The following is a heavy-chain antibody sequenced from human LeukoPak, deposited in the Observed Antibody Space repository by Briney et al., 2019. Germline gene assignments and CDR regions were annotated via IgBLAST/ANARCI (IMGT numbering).Heavy chain of an antibody. CDR3: ARGASTTVAGRDFDY. J-gene: IGHJ4*02. V-gene: IGHV4-34*01. Sequence: PSETLSLTCAVYGGSFSGYYWSWIRQPPGKGLEWIGEINHSGSTNYNPSLKSRVTISVDTSKNQFSLKLGSVTAADTAVYYCARGASTTVAGRDFDYWGQGTLVTVSS. CDR2: INHSGST. CDR1: GGSFSGYY. D-gene: IGHD6-19*01.